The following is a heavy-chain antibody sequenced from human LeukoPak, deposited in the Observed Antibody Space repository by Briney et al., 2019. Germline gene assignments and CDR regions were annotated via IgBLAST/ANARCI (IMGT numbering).Heavy chain of an antibody. Sequence: GGSLRLSCAASGFTFDDYAMHWVRQAPGKGLEWVSLISWDGGSTYYADSVKGRFTISRDNSKNSLYLQMNSLRAEDTALYYCAKDRTGSGSYSDYWGQGTLVTVSS. CDR1: GFTFDDYA. D-gene: IGHD1-26*01. CDR3: AKDRTGSGSYSDY. V-gene: IGHV3-43D*03. CDR2: ISWDGGST. J-gene: IGHJ4*02.